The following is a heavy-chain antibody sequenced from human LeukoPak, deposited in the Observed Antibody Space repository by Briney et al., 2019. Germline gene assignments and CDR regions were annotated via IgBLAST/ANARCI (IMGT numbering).Heavy chain of an antibody. Sequence: SETLSLTCTVSGGSISSYYWNWIRQPPGKGLEWIGYINYIRTTDYNPSLKSRVTISLDTSKNRFSLKLSSVTAADTAMYYCARSYSSDHYYYYGMDVWGQGTTVTVSS. J-gene: IGHJ6*02. CDR1: GGSISSYY. V-gene: IGHV4-59*08. CDR2: INYIRTT. D-gene: IGHD6-25*01. CDR3: ARSYSSDHYYYYGMDV.